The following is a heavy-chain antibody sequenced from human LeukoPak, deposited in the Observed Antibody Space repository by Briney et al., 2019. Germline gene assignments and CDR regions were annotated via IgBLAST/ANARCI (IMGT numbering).Heavy chain of an antibody. Sequence: SETLSLTCAVYGGSFSGYYWSWIRQPPGKGLEWIGEINHSGSTNYNPSLKSRVTISVDTSKNQFSLKLSSVTAADTAVYYCARGLRRRTSHWGQGTMVTVSS. D-gene: IGHD1-14*01. V-gene: IGHV4-34*01. CDR1: GGSFSGYY. J-gene: IGHJ3*01. CDR2: INHSGST. CDR3: ARGLRRRTSH.